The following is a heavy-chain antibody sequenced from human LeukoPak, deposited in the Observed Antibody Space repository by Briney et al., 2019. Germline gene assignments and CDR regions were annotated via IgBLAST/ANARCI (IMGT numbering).Heavy chain of an antibody. CDR1: GFTFSRYW. D-gene: IGHD1-26*01. CDR2: INTDGSNT. V-gene: IGHV3-74*01. CDR3: AKSGGTYSFDM. Sequence: GGSLRLSCAASGFTFSRYWMHWVRQAPGKGLVWVSRINTDGSNTTYADSVKGRFSISRDNAKNTLYLQMNSLGAEDTAVYYCAKSGGTYSFDMWGQGTMVTVSS. J-gene: IGHJ3*02.